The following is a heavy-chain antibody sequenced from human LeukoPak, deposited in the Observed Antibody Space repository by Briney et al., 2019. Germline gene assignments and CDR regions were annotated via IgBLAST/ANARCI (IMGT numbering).Heavy chain of an antibody. Sequence: PSETLSLTCTISGGSISSYYWSWIRQPPGKGLEWIGYIYTSGSTNYNPSLNSRVTILVDTSKNQISLKLSSVTAADTALYYCAREASLFDYWGQGTLDTVSS. CDR1: GGSISSYY. J-gene: IGHJ4*02. V-gene: IGHV4-4*09. CDR2: IYTSGST. CDR3: AREASLFDY.